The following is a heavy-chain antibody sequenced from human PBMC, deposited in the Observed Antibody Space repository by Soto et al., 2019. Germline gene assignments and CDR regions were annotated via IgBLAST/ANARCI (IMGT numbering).Heavy chain of an antibody. J-gene: IGHJ6*02. D-gene: IGHD3-10*01. CDR2: IYYSGST. CDR3: ARNMVRGVYGMDV. Sequence: KASETLSLTCTVSGGSISSYYWSWIRQPPGKGLEWIGYIYYSGSTNYNPSLKSRVTISVDTSKNQFSLKLSSVTAADTAVYYCARNMVRGVYGMDVWGQGTTVTVSS. CDR1: GGSISSYY. V-gene: IGHV4-59*01.